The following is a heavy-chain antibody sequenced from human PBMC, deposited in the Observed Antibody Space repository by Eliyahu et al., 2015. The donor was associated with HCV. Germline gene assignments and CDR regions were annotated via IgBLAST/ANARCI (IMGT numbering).Heavy chain of an antibody. CDR1: GFTXSSXA. CDR3: AKGTYGDYTRHAFDI. J-gene: IGHJ3*02. D-gene: IGHD4-17*01. V-gene: IGHV3-23*01. Sequence: EVQLLESGGGLVQPGGSLRLSXAASGFTXSSXAMSWVXQAPGKGLEWVSAISGSGGSTYYADSVKGRFTISRDNSKNTLYLQMNSLRAEDTAVYYCAKGTYGDYTRHAFDIWGQGTMVTVSS. CDR2: ISGSGGST.